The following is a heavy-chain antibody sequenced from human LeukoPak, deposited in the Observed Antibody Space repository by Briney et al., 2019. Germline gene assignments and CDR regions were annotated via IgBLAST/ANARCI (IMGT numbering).Heavy chain of an antibody. D-gene: IGHD3-16*01. V-gene: IGHV1-18*01. CDR2: ISTYNGNK. J-gene: IGHJ3*02. CDR1: VYTFTSYG. Sequence: AAVNVSCKASVYTFTSYGISWVRQAPSQGRDWMGWISTYNGNKNYAQKLQGRVNMSTDTYTSTVYLELRSLRSDDTAVYYCARPRSLMTRDAFDIWGQGTMLTVSS. CDR3: ARPRSLMTRDAFDI.